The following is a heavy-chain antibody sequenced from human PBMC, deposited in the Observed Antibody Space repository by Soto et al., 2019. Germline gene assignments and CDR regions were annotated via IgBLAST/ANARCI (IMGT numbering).Heavy chain of an antibody. V-gene: IGHV4-39*01. J-gene: IGHJ5*02. Sequence: SVTLSLTCTVSGDSISSISFYLGWIRLPPGNGLELIGSIFNNENTCYIPSLKSRVTISVDRSNNQFFLKLSSVSAVDTAVYYFASHWIDNTYGTNNWFEPWGQGSLVTVPS. D-gene: IGHD1-26*01. CDR2: IFNNENT. CDR1: GDSISSISFY. CDR3: ASHWIDNTYGTNNWFEP.